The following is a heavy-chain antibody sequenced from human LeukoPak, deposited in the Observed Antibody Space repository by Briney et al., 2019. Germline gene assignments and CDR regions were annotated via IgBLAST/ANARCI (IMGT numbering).Heavy chain of an antibody. Sequence: GGSLRLSCAVSGFTFSKAWMSWVRQAPGKGLEWVGRIKSKTDGGTTDYAAPVKGRFTISRDDSKNTLYLQMNSLKTEDTAVYYCTTYYYDSSGPSADAFDIWGQGTMVTVSS. J-gene: IGHJ3*02. V-gene: IGHV3-15*01. D-gene: IGHD3-22*01. CDR1: GFTFSKAW. CDR2: IKSKTDGGTT. CDR3: TTYYYDSSGPSADAFDI.